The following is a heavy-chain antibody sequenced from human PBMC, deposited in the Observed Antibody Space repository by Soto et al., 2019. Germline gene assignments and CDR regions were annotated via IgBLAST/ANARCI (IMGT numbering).Heavy chain of an antibody. J-gene: IGHJ4*02. CDR3: ARGRSSYGDYPHSDLLDY. CDR2: INHSGST. V-gene: IGHV4-34*01. CDR1: GGPFSGYY. D-gene: IGHD4-17*01. Sequence: LSLTCAVYGGPFSGYYWSWIRQPPGKGLEWIGEINHSGSTNYNPSLKSRVTISVDTSKNQFSLKLSSVTAADTAVYYCARGRSSYGDYPHSDLLDYWGQGTLVTVSS.